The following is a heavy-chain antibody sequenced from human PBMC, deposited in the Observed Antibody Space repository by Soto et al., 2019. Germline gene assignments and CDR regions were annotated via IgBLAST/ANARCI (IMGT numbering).Heavy chain of an antibody. CDR3: ASAGRGYSYGYQFGFDY. D-gene: IGHD5-18*01. V-gene: IGHV1-46*01. J-gene: IGHJ4*02. CDR1: GYTFTSYY. Sequence: SVKVSCKASGYTFTSYYMHWVRQAPGQGLEWMGIINPSGGSTSYAQKFQGRVTMTRDTSTSTVDMELSSLRSEDTAVYYCASAGRGYSYGYQFGFDYWGQGTLVTVSS. CDR2: INPSGGST.